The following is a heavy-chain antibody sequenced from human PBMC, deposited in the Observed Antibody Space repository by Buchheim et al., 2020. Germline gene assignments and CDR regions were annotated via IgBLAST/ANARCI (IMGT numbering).Heavy chain of an antibody. Sequence: QVQLVQSGAEVKKPGASVKVSCKASGYTFTGYYMHWVRQAPGQGLEWMGRINPNSGGTNYAQTFQGWVTMTRDTSISTPYMELSRLRSDDTAVYYCARDTYYGAGSYYGEDYWGQGTL. D-gene: IGHD3-10*01. J-gene: IGHJ4*02. V-gene: IGHV1-2*04. CDR2: INPNSGGT. CDR3: ARDTYYGAGSYYGEDY. CDR1: GYTFTGYY.